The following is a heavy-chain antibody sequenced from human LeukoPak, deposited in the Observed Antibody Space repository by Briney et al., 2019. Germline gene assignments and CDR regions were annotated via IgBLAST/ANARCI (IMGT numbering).Heavy chain of an antibody. CDR2: IKQDGSEK. V-gene: IGHV3-7*03. Sequence: GGSLRLSCAASGFTFSSYWMSWVRQAPGKGLEWVANIKQDGSEKYYVDSVKGRFTISRDNSENTLYLQMNSLRAEDTAVYYCAKEDHYDSGFTADYWGQGTLVIVSS. CDR3: AKEDHYDSGFTADY. J-gene: IGHJ4*02. D-gene: IGHD3-9*01. CDR1: GFTFSSYW.